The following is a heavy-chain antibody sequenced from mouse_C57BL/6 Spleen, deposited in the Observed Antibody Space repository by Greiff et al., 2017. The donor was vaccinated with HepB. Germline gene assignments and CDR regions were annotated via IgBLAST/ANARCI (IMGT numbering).Heavy chain of an antibody. CDR1: GYTFTSYG. CDR3: ASEAANGDDAMDD. J-gene: IGHJ4*01. Sequence: VQLQQSGAELARPGASVKLSCKASGYTFTSYGISWVKQRTGQGLEWIGEIYPRSGNTYYNEKFKGKATLTADKSSSTAYMQLSSLTYEDSAVYDCASEAANGDDAMDDWGQGTSVTASS. D-gene: IGHD4-1*01. CDR2: IYPRSGNT. V-gene: IGHV1-81*01.